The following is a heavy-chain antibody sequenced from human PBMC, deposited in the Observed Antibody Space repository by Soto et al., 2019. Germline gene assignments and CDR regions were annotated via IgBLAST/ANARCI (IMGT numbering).Heavy chain of an antibody. D-gene: IGHD2-21*02. CDR1: GGSISSGGYY. CDR3: ARASGETYCGGDCYSNYFDY. J-gene: IGHJ4*02. Sequence: PSETLSLTCTVSGGSISSGGYYWSGIRQHPGKGLEWIGYIYYSGSTYYNPSLKSRVTISVDTSKNQFSLKLSSVTAADTAVHYCARASGETYCGGDCYSNYFDYWGQGTLVTVSS. CDR2: IYYSGST. V-gene: IGHV4-31*03.